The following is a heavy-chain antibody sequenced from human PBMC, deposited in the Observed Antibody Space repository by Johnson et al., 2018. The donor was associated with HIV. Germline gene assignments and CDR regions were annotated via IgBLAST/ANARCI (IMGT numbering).Heavy chain of an antibody. CDR2: IYKGGSV. CDR3: AKGGWGGENSDHYAFDI. J-gene: IGHJ3*02. Sequence: VQLVESGGGLVQPGGSLRLSCAASGFTVSSNYMSWVRQAPGKGLEWVSVIYKGGSVYYVDSVKGRFIISRDNSKNTVFLHMNSLRAEETAIYYCAKGGWGGENSDHYAFDIWGQGTMVTVSS. CDR1: GFTVSSNY. V-gene: IGHV3-66*01. D-gene: IGHD3-16*01.